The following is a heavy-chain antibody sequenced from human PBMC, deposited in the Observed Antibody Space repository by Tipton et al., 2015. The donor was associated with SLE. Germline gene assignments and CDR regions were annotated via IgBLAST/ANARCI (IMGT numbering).Heavy chain of an antibody. CDR1: GFTFSSYS. CDR2: ISSSSSYI. D-gene: IGHD2-15*01. J-gene: IGHJ3*02. CDR3: ARDPEDMDAFDI. V-gene: IGHV3-21*03. Sequence: LSLTCAASGFTFSSYSMNWVRQAPGKGLEWVSSISSSSSYIYYADSVKGRFTISRDNAKNSLYLQMNSLRAEDTAVYYCARDPEDMDAFDIWGQGTMVTVSS.